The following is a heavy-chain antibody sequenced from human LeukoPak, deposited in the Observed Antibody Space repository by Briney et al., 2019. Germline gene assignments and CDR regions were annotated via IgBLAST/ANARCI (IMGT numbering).Heavy chain of an antibody. CDR2: INPNLGLP. J-gene: IGHJ4*02. V-gene: IGHV1-69*04. Sequence: ASVKVSCKASGGTYSSYSISWVRQAPGRGLEWVGRINPNLGLPSHTQKLQGRVTITADKSTRTVYMELSSLRSEDTAVYYCARGPSTVSSFYEHWGQGTLVTVSS. D-gene: IGHD4-17*01. CDR3: ARGPSTVSSFYEH. CDR1: GGTYSSYS.